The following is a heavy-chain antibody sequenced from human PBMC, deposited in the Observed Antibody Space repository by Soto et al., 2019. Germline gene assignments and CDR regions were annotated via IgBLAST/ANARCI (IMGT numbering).Heavy chain of an antibody. D-gene: IGHD3-10*01. Sequence: PSETLSLTCAVYGGSFSGYYWSWIRQPPGKGLEWIGEINHSGSTNYNPSLKSRVTISVDTSKNQFSLKLSSVTVADTAVYYCARGGDDTRTWRGDYWGQGTLVTVSS. CDR1: GGSFSGYY. CDR2: INHSGST. CDR3: ARGGDDTRTWRGDY. J-gene: IGHJ4*02. V-gene: IGHV4-34*01.